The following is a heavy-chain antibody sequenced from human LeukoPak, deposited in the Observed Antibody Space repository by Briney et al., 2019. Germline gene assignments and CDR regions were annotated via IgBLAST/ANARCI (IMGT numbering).Heavy chain of an antibody. CDR2: IYGGGST. CDR1: GFTVSNNY. CDR3: AKALGYCSGGSCRPLLDY. V-gene: IGHV3-53*01. D-gene: IGHD2-15*01. J-gene: IGHJ4*02. Sequence: GGSLRLSCAASGFTVSNNYMSWVRQAPGKGLEWVSVIYGGGSTYYAGSVKGRFTMSRDNSKNTLYLQMNSLRAEDTAVYYCAKALGYCSGGSCRPLLDYWGQGTLVTVSS.